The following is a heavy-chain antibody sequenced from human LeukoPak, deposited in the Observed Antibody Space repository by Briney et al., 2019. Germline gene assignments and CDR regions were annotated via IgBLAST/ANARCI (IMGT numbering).Heavy chain of an antibody. CDR2: IYYSGST. CDR1: GGSISNYF. Sequence: SETLSLTCTVSGGSISNYFWSWVRQPPGKGLEWVGYIYYSGSTNYNPSLKSRVTISVDTSKSQFSLKLNSVTAADTAVYYCARVGGGNYYYYCMDVWDEGTTVTVSS. V-gene: IGHV4-59*01. CDR3: ARVGGGNYYYYCMDV. D-gene: IGHD2-15*01. J-gene: IGHJ6*03.